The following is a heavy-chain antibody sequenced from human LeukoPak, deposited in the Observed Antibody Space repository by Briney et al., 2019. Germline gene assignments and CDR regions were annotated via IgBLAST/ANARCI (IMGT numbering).Heavy chain of an antibody. Sequence: PEGSLRLSCAASGFTFSSYEMNWVRQAPGRGLEWVSYISSSGSTIFYADSVKGRFTISRDNAKNSLFLQMNSLRAEDTAVYYCARDGWVDYWGQGTLVTVSS. CDR1: GFTFSSYE. CDR3: ARDGWVDY. D-gene: IGHD6-19*01. V-gene: IGHV3-48*03. CDR2: ISSSGSTI. J-gene: IGHJ4*02.